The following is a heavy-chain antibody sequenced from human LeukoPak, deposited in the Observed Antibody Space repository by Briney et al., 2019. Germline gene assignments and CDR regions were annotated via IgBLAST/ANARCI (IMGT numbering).Heavy chain of an antibody. J-gene: IGHJ4*02. CDR3: ARIGFRGAAAWYFDY. CDR2: IYYSGST. Sequence: PSETLSLTCTVSGVSISSYYWSWIRQPPGKGLEWIGYIYYSGSTNYNPSLKSRVTISVDTSKNQFSLKLSSVTAADTAVYYCARIGFRGAAAWYFDYWGQGTLVTVSS. CDR1: GVSISSYY. V-gene: IGHV4-59*01. D-gene: IGHD6-13*01.